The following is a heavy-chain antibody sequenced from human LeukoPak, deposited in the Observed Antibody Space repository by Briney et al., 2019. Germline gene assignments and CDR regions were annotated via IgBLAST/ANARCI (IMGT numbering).Heavy chain of an antibody. V-gene: IGHV3-30*18. Sequence: TGGSLRLSCAASGFTFSSYGMHWVRQAPGKGLEWVAVISYDGSNKYYADSVKGRFTISRDNSKNTLYLQMNSLRAEDTAVYYCAKEYCYDSSGYYYNDLDYWGQGTLVTVSS. D-gene: IGHD3-22*01. CDR1: GFTFSSYG. CDR2: ISYDGSNK. J-gene: IGHJ4*02. CDR3: AKEYCYDSSGYYYNDLDY.